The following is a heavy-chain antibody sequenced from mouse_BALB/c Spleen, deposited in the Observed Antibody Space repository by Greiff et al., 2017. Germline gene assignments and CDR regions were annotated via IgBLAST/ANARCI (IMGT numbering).Heavy chain of an antibody. Sequence: QVQLQQPGAELVKPGASVKLSCKASGYTFTSYWMHWVKQRPGQGLEWIGEINPSNGRTNYNEKFKSKATLTVDKSSSTAYMQLSSLTSEDSAVYYCARVYGNLYAVDYWGQGTSVTVSS. CDR3: ARVYGNLYAVDY. D-gene: IGHD2-10*02. V-gene: IGHV1S81*02. CDR2: INPSNGRT. J-gene: IGHJ4*01. CDR1: GYTFTSYW.